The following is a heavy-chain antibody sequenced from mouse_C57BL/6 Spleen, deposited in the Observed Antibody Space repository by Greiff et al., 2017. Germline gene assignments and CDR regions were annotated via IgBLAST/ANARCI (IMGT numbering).Heavy chain of an antibody. CDR1: GYTFTSYW. CDR2: IHPNSGST. CDR3: ARYYDYDDRIAY. V-gene: IGHV1-64*01. D-gene: IGHD2-4*01. Sequence: QVQLQQPGAELVKPGASVKLSCKASGYTFTSYWMHWVKQRPGQGLEWIGMIHPNSGSTNYNEKFKSKATLTVDKSSSPAYMQLSSLTSEDSAVDYCARYYDYDDRIAYWGQGTLVTVSA. J-gene: IGHJ3*01.